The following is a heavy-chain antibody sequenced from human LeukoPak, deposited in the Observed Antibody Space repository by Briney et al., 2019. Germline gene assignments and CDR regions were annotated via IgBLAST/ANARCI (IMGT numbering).Heavy chain of an antibody. CDR2: INPNSGGT. CDR3: ARDSGNYWSGYYAFDP. CDR1: GYIFTDYY. D-gene: IGHD3-3*01. J-gene: IGHJ5*02. V-gene: IGHV1/OR15-1*02. Sequence: GASVKVSCKASGYIFTDYYMHWVRQAPGQELGWMGRINPNSGGTNYAQKFQGRVTMTRDTSISTAYTELSSLRSEDTATYYCARDSGNYWSGYYAFDPWGQGTLVTVSS.